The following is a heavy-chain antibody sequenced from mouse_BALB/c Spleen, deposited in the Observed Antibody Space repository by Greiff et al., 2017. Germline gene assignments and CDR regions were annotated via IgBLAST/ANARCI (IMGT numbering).Heavy chain of an antibody. CDR1: GFNIKDTY. Sequence: VQLKESGAELVKPGASVKLSCTASGFNIKDTYMHWVKQRPEQGLEWIGRIDPANGNTKYDPKFQGKATITADTSSNTAYLQLSSLTSEDTAVYSCAREELVYFDYWGQGTTLTVSS. J-gene: IGHJ2*01. D-gene: IGHD2-2*01. V-gene: IGHV14-3*02. CDR3: AREELVYFDY. CDR2: IDPANGNT.